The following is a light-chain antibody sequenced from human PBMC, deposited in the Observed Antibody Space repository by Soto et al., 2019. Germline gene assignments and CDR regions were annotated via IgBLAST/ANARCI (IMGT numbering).Light chain of an antibody. CDR2: DTS. J-gene: IGKJ3*01. CDR1: QSVSMH. Sequence: EIVLTQSPATLSLSPVERATLSCMASQSVSMHLAWYQQKPGQAPRLLIYDTSNRATGIPARFSGSGSGTDSTLTISSLEPEDFAVYYCQQRGNWPPGFTFGPGTKVDI. CDR3: QQRGNWPPGFT. V-gene: IGKV3-11*01.